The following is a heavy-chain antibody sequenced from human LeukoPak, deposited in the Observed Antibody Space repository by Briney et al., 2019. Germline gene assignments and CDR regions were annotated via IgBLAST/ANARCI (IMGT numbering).Heavy chain of an antibody. Sequence: SGPTLAHPTQTLTLTCTFSGFSLRTSGVGVGWIRQPPGKALEWLALIYWNDDKRYSPSLKSRLTITKDPSKNQVVLTMTYMDPVDTATYYCARINLAHSFDYWGQGTLVTVSS. CDR3: ARINLAHSFDY. J-gene: IGHJ4*02. CDR2: IYWNDDK. D-gene: IGHD3-3*02. V-gene: IGHV2-5*01. CDR1: GFSLRTSGVG.